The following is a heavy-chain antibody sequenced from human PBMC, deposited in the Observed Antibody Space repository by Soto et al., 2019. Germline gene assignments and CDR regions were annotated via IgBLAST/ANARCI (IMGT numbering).Heavy chain of an antibody. V-gene: IGHV3-15*01. CDR2: IKGEADGGTT. CDR3: TTGLSNGYYNFDY. Sequence: GGSLRLSCAASGFTFSNYSMNWVRQAPGKGLEWVGRIKGEADGGTTDYAAPVKGRITISRDHSKDTLYLQMNSLKTEDTAVYYCTTGLSNGYYNFDYWGQGTPVTVSS. CDR1: GFTFSNYS. D-gene: IGHD3-22*01. J-gene: IGHJ4*02.